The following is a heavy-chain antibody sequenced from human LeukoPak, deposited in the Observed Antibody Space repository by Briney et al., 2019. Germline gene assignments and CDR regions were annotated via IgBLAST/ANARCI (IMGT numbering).Heavy chain of an antibody. V-gene: IGHV3-33*01. CDR2: IWYDGSNK. J-gene: IGHJ4*02. Sequence: GRSLRLSCAVSGFTFSNYDMHWVRQAPGKGLEWVAVIWYDGSNKYYADSGKGRFTISRDNSKNTLYLQMNTLRAEDTAVYYCARDPGGVVYFDYWGQGTLVTVSS. CDR3: ARDPGGVVYFDY. D-gene: IGHD2-8*01. CDR1: GFTFSNYD.